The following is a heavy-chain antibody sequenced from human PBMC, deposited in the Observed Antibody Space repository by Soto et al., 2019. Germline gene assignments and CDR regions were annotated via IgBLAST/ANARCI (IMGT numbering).Heavy chain of an antibody. D-gene: IGHD3-3*01. CDR1: GFSFVNYA. CDR2: LSGSGTST. Sequence: GGSLRLSCAASGFSFVNYAMNWVRQAPGKGLEWVSGLSGSGTSTYYADSVKGRFTISRDNSKNTLYLQMNSLRAEDTAVYYCAKWRSREGFDPWGQGTLVTVSS. V-gene: IGHV3-23*01. J-gene: IGHJ5*02. CDR3: AKWRSREGFDP.